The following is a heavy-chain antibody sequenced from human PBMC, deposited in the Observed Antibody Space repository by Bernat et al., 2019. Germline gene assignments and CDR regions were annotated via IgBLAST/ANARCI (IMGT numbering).Heavy chain of an antibody. CDR3: ASGGTDYGDPLNY. D-gene: IGHD4-17*01. J-gene: IGHJ4*02. Sequence: QVQLQQWGPGLVKPSETLSLTCTVSGGSISSYYWSWIRQPPGKGLEWIGYIYYSGSTNYNPSLKSRVTISVDTSKNQFSLKLSSVTAADTAVYYCASGGTDYGDPLNYWGQGTLVTVSS. CDR1: GGSISSYY. CDR2: IYYSGST. V-gene: IGHV4-59*01.